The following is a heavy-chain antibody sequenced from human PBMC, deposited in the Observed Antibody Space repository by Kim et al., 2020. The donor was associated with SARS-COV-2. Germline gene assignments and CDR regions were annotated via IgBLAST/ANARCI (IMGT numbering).Heavy chain of an antibody. CDR3: ATLTVANYYGLVGDAFDI. D-gene: IGHD3-10*01. Sequence: SETLSLTCTVSGGSISSSSYYWGWIRQPPGKGLEWIGSIYYSGSTYYNPSLKSRVTISVDTSKNQFSLKLSSVTAADTAVYYCATLTVANYYGLVGDAFDIWGQGTMVTVSS. V-gene: IGHV4-39*07. CDR2: IYYSGST. CDR1: GGSISSSSYY. J-gene: IGHJ3*02.